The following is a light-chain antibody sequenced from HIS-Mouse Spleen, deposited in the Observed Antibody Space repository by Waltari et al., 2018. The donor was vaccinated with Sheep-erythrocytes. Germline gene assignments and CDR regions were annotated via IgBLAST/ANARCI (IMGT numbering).Light chain of an antibody. V-gene: IGLV2-23*01. Sequence: QSALTQPASVSGSPGQSITISCTGTSSDVGSYNLVSWYQPHPGKAPKLLIYAGSKRPSGVSNRFSGSKSGNTASLTISGLQAEDEADYYCCSYACSSTLVFGGGTKLTVL. CDR2: AGS. CDR3: CSYACSSTLV. CDR1: SSDVGSYNL. J-gene: IGLJ2*01.